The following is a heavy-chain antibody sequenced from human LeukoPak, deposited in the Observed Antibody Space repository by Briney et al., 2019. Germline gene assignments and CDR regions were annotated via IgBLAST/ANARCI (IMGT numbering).Heavy chain of an antibody. J-gene: IGHJ4*02. CDR3: ERVWYGSTFDY. V-gene: IGHV1-2*02. Sequence: ASVKVSCKASGYTFTGYYMHWVRQAPGQGLEWMGWINPNSGGANYAQKFQGRVTMTRDMSTSTVYMELSSLRSEDTAVYYCERVWYGSTFDYWGQGTLVTVSS. D-gene: IGHD3-10*01. CDR1: GYTFTGYY. CDR2: INPNSGGA.